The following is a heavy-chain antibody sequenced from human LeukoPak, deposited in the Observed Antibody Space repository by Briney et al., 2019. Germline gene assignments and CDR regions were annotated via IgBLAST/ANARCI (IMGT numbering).Heavy chain of an antibody. D-gene: IGHD3-3*01. CDR3: ASVVGGYYPPVEGFDI. V-gene: IGHV3-74*01. Sequence: GGSLRLSCAASGFTFSSCWMHWVLQAPGKGLVWVSRINSDESSTNYADSVRGRFTISRDNAKNTLFLQMNSLRAEDTAVYYCASVVGGYYPPVEGFDIWGQGTMVTVSS. CDR1: GFTFSSCW. CDR2: INSDESST. J-gene: IGHJ3*02.